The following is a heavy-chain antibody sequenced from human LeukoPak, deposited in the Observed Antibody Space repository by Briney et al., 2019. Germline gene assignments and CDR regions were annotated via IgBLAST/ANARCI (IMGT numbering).Heavy chain of an antibody. CDR2: ISGSGGST. D-gene: IGHD3-10*01. CDR3: ARGLQGSGSGYFDL. CDR1: GFTFSSYA. Sequence: GGSLRLSCAASGFTFSSYAMSWVRQAPGKGLEWVSAISGSGGSTYYADSVKGRFTISRDNSKNTLYLQMNSLRAEDAAVYYCARGLQGSGSGYFDLWGRGTLVAVSS. J-gene: IGHJ2*01. V-gene: IGHV3-23*01.